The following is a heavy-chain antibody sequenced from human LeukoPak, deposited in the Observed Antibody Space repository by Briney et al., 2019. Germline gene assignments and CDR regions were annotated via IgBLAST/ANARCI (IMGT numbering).Heavy chain of an antibody. J-gene: IGHJ5*02. CDR3: ARGYSSEP. V-gene: IGHV1-8*02. CDR2: MNPNSGNT. CDR1: TSR. Sequence: ASVKVSCKATSRISWVRQAPGQGLEWMGWMNPNSGNTGYAQKFQGRVTMTRNTSISTAYMELSSLRSEDTAVYYCARGYSSEPWGQGTLVTVSS. D-gene: IGHD6-13*01.